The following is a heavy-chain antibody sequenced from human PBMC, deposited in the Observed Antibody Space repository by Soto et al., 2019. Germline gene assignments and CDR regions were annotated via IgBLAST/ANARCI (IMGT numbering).Heavy chain of an antibody. J-gene: IGHJ6*02. CDR3: ARGRGSPQFGWYYGMDV. V-gene: IGHV4-34*01. CDR1: GGSFSGYY. Sequence: SETLSLTCAVYGGSFSGYYWSWIRQPPGKGLEWIGEINHSGSTNYNPSLKSRVTISVDTSKNQFSLKLSSVTAADTAVYYCARGRGSPQFGWYYGMDVWGQGTTVTVSS. D-gene: IGHD3-10*01. CDR2: INHSGST.